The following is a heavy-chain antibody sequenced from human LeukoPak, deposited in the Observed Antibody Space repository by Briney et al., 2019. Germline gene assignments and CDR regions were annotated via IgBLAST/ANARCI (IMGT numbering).Heavy chain of an antibody. D-gene: IGHD3-22*01. Sequence: YPGGSLRLSCAASGFTFSNAWMSWVRQVPGKGLEWIGRIKSKTDGGTVDYAAPVKGRFTISGDDSKNTLYLQMNSLETEDTAVYYCTTVHSSGYMNYWGQGTLVTVSS. CDR3: TTVHSSGYMNY. J-gene: IGHJ4*02. CDR2: IKSKTDGGTV. CDR1: GFTFSNAW. V-gene: IGHV3-15*01.